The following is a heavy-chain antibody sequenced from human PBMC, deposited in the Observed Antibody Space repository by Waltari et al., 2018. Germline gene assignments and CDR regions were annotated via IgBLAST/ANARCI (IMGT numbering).Heavy chain of an antibody. J-gene: IGHJ5*02. Sequence: EVQLVESGGGLVQPGGSLRLSCAVSGFTVGDYGRSRVRQAPGKGLEWVANINQDGNEKYYVDPVWGRFTISRDNAKNSVFLQMNSLRAEDTAVYYCATSNPSPGGAVRPSAATWWFDPRGQGTLVTVSP. CDR1: GFTVGDYG. CDR3: ATSNPSPGGAVRPSAATWWFDP. D-gene: IGHD2-2*01. V-gene: IGHV3-7*01. CDR2: INQDGNEK.